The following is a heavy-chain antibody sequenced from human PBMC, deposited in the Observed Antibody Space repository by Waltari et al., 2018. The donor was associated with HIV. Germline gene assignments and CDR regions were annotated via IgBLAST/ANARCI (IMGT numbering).Heavy chain of an antibody. CDR1: GYTFTGYY. CDR2: INPNSGGT. CDR3: ARAQYYYDSSGYYYGDYGMDV. V-gene: IGHV1-2*02. Sequence: QVQLVQSGAEVKKPGASVKVSCKASGYTFTGYYMPWVRQAPGQGLEWMGWINPNSGGTNYAQKFQGRVTMTRDTSISTAYMELSRLRSDDTAVYYCARAQYYYDSSGYYYGDYGMDVWGQGTTVTVSS. J-gene: IGHJ6*02. D-gene: IGHD3-22*01.